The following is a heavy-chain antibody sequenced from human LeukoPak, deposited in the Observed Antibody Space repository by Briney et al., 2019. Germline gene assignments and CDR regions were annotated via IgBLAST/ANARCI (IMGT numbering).Heavy chain of an antibody. J-gene: IGHJ6*02. V-gene: IGHV3-9*01. Sequence: PGRALRLSCAASGFRFDDRAMHWVRQAPGRGLEWVSGISWNGNNIGYADTVKGLFTISRDNTKSFLYLQMDSLTAEDTALYYCAKGFGSSGSGSYFSYYFGMDVWGQGTSVTVSS. CDR2: ISWNGNNI. CDR1: GFRFDDRA. D-gene: IGHD3-10*01. CDR3: AKGFGSSGSGSYFSYYFGMDV.